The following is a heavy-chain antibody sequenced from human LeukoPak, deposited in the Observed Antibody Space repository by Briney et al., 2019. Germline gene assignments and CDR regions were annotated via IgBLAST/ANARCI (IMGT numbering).Heavy chain of an antibody. D-gene: IGHD3-3*01. CDR2: ISWNSGSI. CDR1: GFTFDDYA. Sequence: PGGSLRLSCAASGFTFDDYAMHWVRQAPGKGLEWVSGISWNSGSIGYADSVKGRFTISRDNAKNSLYLQMNSLRAEDTALYYCAKTTTIFEAFDIWGQGTMVTVSS. J-gene: IGHJ3*02. CDR3: AKTTTIFEAFDI. V-gene: IGHV3-9*01.